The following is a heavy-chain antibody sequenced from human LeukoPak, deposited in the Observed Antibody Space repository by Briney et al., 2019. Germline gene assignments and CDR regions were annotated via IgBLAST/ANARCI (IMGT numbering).Heavy chain of an antibody. J-gene: IGHJ4*02. D-gene: IGHD1-26*01. CDR2: IYYSGST. CDR3: ARHVSSSGGPFLY. Sequence: SETPSLTCTVSGGSISTYYWSWIRQPPGKGLEWIGYIYYSGSTNYHPSLKSRVTLSVDTSKNQFSLKLSSVTAADTAVYYCARHVSSSGGPFLYWGQGTLVTVSS. V-gene: IGHV4-59*08. CDR1: GGSISTYY.